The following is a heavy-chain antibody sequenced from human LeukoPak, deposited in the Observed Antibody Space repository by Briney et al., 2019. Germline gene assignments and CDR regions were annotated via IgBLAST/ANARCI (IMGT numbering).Heavy chain of an antibody. CDR3: AREWLVRFDY. CDR1: GGSISSYY. Sequence: SETLSLTCTVSGGSISSYYWSWIRQPPGKGLEWIGEINHSGSTNYNPSLKSRVTISVDTSKNQFSLKLSSVTAADTAVYYCAREWLVRFDYWGQGTLVTVSS. CDR2: INHSGST. J-gene: IGHJ4*02. D-gene: IGHD6-19*01. V-gene: IGHV4-34*01.